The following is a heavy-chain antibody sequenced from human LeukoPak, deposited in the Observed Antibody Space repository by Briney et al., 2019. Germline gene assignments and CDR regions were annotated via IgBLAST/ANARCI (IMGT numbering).Heavy chain of an antibody. CDR1: GGTFSSYA. CDR3: ARDTGTTEDYYYYYGMDV. J-gene: IGHJ6*02. V-gene: IGHV1-69*13. D-gene: IGHD1-1*01. CDR2: IIPIFGTA. Sequence: SVKVSCKASGGTFSSYAISWVRQAPGQGLEWMGGIIPIFGTANYAQKFQGRVTITADESTSTAYMELSSLRSEDTAVYYCARDTGTTEDYYYYYGMDVWGQGTRSPSP.